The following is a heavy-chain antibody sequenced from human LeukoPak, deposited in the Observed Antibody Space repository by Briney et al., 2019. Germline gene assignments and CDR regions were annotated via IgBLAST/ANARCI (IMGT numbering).Heavy chain of an antibody. V-gene: IGHV3-7*01. Sequence: GGSLRLSCEVSGFSFILYWMAWVRQAPGKGLEWVANIKPDETEKSYVGSVKGRFTISRDNAQNSLYLQMNSLTAEDTALYYCARAGYCPNTTCYTIPHAFDLWGQGTMVTVSS. CDR1: GFSFILYW. D-gene: IGHD2-8*01. J-gene: IGHJ3*01. CDR2: IKPDETEK. CDR3: ARAGYCPNTTCYTIPHAFDL.